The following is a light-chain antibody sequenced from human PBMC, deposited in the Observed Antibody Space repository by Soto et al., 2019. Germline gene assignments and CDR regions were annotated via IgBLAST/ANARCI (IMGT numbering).Light chain of an antibody. Sequence: EIVLTQSPGTLSLSPGERATLSCRASQSVSSSYLAWYQQKPGQAPRLLIYGASSRATGIPDRFSGSGSGTDFTLTISRLEPEDLSVYYCRQYGSSPLTFGGGTKVEIK. J-gene: IGKJ4*01. V-gene: IGKV3-20*01. CDR3: RQYGSSPLT. CDR1: QSVSSSY. CDR2: GAS.